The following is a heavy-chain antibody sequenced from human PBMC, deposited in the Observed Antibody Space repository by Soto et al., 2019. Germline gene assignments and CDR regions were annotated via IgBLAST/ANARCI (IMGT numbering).Heavy chain of an antibody. CDR3: ARGVAATLAAFDI. CDR1: GDSVSSNSAA. J-gene: IGHJ3*02. V-gene: IGHV6-1*01. Sequence: SQTLSLTCAISGDSVSSNSAAWNWIRQAPSRGLEWLGRTYYRSKWYNDYALCVKSRITINPDTSKNRVSLQLNSVTPEDTAVYYCARGVAATLAAFDIWGQGTMVTVSS. D-gene: IGHD2-15*01. CDR2: TYYRSKWYN.